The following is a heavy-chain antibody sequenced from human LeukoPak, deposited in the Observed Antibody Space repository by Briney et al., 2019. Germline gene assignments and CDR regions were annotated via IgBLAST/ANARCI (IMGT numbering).Heavy chain of an antibody. CDR2: IYSSGNT. D-gene: IGHD3-22*01. CDR1: GGSISSGSYY. V-gene: IGHV4-61*02. CDR3: ARDSAYYDSSGYLKEDWFDP. J-gene: IGHJ5*02. Sequence: SQTLSLTCTVSGGSISSGSYYWSWIRQPAGKGLEWIGSIYSSGNTNYNPSLKSRVTISVDTSKNQFSLKLGSVTAADTAVYYCARDSAYYDSSGYLKEDWFDPWGQRTLVTVFS.